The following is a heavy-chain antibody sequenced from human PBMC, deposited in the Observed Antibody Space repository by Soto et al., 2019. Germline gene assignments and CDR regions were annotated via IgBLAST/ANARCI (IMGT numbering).Heavy chain of an antibody. J-gene: IGHJ6*02. D-gene: IGHD2-8*01. CDR2: MYDRGST. CDR1: GGSISSDYYY. Sequence: SETLSLTCTVSGGSISSDYYYWSWIRQLPGKGLEWIGHMYDRGSTFYNPSLESRVTMSVDTSKNQFSLRLSAVTAADTAVYYCARYCTHGVCSNPFYYFGMHVWGHGSPVTGSS. CDR3: ARYCTHGVCSNPFYYFGMHV. V-gene: IGHV4-30-4*01.